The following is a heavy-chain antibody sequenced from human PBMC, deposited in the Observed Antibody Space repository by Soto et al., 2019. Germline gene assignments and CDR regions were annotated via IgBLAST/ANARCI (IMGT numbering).Heavy chain of an antibody. Sequence: QVQLVESGGGVVQPGRSLRLSCAASGFTFSSYGMHWVRQAPGKGLEWVALIWFDGSDKYSADSVKGRFTISRDNSKNPLYLPVHSLRAEDTAVYYCARLYCSASSCYSVGGFDIWGQGTMVTVSS. J-gene: IGHJ3*02. CDR2: IWFDGSDK. CDR3: ARLYCSASSCYSVGGFDI. CDR1: GFTFSSYG. V-gene: IGHV3-33*03. D-gene: IGHD2-15*01.